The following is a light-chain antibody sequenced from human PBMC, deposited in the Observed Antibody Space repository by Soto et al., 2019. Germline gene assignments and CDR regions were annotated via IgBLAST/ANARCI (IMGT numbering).Light chain of an antibody. CDR3: QQTYTTPFT. V-gene: IGKV1-39*01. CDR2: AAS. CDR1: QSINRY. Sequence: DIQMTQSPSSLSASVGDRVTITYRASQSINRYINWYQQKSGKAPKLLINAASSLQSGVPSRFSGSGSGTDFTLTISNLQPEDFATYYCQQTYTTPFTFGPGTKVDIK. J-gene: IGKJ3*01.